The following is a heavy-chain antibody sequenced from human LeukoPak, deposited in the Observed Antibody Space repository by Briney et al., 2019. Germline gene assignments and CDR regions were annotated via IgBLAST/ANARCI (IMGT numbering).Heavy chain of an antibody. V-gene: IGHV3-64D*06. CDR1: GFTFSSYA. CDR2: ITSNGDTT. Sequence: TGGSLRLSCSASGFTFSSYAMHCVRQAPGKGLEYVSSITSNGDTTYYTDSVKGRFTISRDNSKNTLYLQMSSLRAEDTAVYYCLKDRLGTGDYWGQGTLVSVSS. D-gene: IGHD7-27*01. CDR3: LKDRLGTGDY. J-gene: IGHJ4*02.